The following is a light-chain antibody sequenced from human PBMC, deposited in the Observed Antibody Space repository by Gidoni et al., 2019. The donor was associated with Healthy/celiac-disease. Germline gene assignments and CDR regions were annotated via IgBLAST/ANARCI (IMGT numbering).Light chain of an antibody. V-gene: IGKV3-11*01. CDR2: DAS. CDR1: QSVSSY. CDR3: QQRSNWVFX. Sequence: EIVLTQSPATLSLSPGERATLSCRASQSVSSYLAWYQQKPGQAPRLLIYDASNRATGIPARFSGSGSGTDFTLTISSLEPEDFAVYYCQQRSNWVFXXXPGTKVDIK. J-gene: IGKJ3*01.